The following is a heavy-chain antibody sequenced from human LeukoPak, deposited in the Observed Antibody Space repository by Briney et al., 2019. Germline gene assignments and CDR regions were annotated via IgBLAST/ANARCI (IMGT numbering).Heavy chain of an antibody. Sequence: SETLSLTCTVSGGSISSGGYYWSWTRQHPGKGLEWIGYIYYSGSTYYNPSLKSRLTISVDTSKNQFSLNLSSVTAADTAVYYCATARNYGGNYRWGQGTLVTVSS. J-gene: IGHJ4*02. CDR2: IYYSGST. V-gene: IGHV4-31*03. CDR3: ATARNYGGNYR. CDR1: GGSISSGGYY. D-gene: IGHD4-23*01.